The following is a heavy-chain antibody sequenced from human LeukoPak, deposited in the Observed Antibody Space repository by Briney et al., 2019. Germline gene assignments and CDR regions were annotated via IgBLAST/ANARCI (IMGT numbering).Heavy chain of an antibody. J-gene: IGHJ4*02. CDR2: SNHSGST. Sequence: SETLSLTCAVYGGSFSGYYWSWIRQPPGKGLDWMGESNHSGSTNYNPSLKSRVTISVDTSKNQFSLKLSSVTAADTAVYYCARGYSPVVVVAATVYFDYWGQGTLVTVSS. CDR3: ARGYSPVVVVAATVYFDY. V-gene: IGHV4-34*01. CDR1: GGSFSGYY. D-gene: IGHD2-15*01.